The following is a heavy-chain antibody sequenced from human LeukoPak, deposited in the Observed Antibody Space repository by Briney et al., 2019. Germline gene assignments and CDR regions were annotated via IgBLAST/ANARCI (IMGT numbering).Heavy chain of an antibody. CDR3: ARGVSYSGSFLPLWNY. J-gene: IGHJ4*02. Sequence: SETLSLTCAVYGGSFSGYYWSWIRQPPGKGLEWIGEINHSGSTNYNPSLKSRVTISVDTSKNQFSLKLSSVTAADTAVYYCARGVSYSGSFLPLWNYWGQGTLVTVSS. V-gene: IGHV4-34*01. D-gene: IGHD1-26*01. CDR2: INHSGST. CDR1: GGSFSGYY.